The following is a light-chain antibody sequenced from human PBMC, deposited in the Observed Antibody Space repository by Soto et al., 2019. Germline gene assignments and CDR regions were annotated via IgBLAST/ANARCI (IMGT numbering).Light chain of an antibody. CDR1: QSVGSY. Sequence: EIVMTQSPATLSVSPGERATVSCRASQSVGSYLAWYQQKPGQARRLLIEGACNRGTGVPTRFSGRGSGTDFTLAISSLGPEDFGVFYGQQRSDWPKMTFGQGTRLEI. V-gene: IGKV3-11*01. CDR3: QQRSDWPKMT. CDR2: GAC. J-gene: IGKJ5*01.